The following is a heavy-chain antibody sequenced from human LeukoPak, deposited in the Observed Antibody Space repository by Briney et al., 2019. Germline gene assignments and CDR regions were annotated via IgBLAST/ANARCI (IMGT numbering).Heavy chain of an antibody. Sequence: PSETLFLTCTVSGGSISSSRYYWGWIRQPPGKGLEWIGNIYYSGSTYNNPSLKSRVTISVDTSKNQFSLKLSSVTAADTAVYYCARLDYCGGDCYYFDYWGQGTLVTVSS. J-gene: IGHJ4*02. D-gene: IGHD2-21*02. CDR2: IYYSGST. V-gene: IGHV4-39*01. CDR3: ARLDYCGGDCYYFDY. CDR1: GGSISSSRYY.